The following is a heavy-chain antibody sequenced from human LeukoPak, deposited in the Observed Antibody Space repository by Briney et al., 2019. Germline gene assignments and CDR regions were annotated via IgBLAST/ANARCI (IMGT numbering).Heavy chain of an antibody. CDR2: IYYSGST. J-gene: IGHJ4*02. V-gene: IGHV4-59*01. CDR1: GGSISGYY. Sequence: NPSETLSLTCTVSGGSISGYYWSWIRQPPGKGLEWIGYIYYSGSTNYNSSLKSRVTISLDTSKNQFSLKLNSVTAADTAVYYCASDVDTAMAFDYWGQGTLVTVSS. D-gene: IGHD5-18*01. CDR3: ASDVDTAMAFDY.